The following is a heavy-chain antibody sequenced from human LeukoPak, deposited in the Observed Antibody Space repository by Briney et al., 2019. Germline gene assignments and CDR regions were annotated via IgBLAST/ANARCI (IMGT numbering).Heavy chain of an antibody. CDR3: AILPTYYYGSGSN. D-gene: IGHD3-10*01. Sequence: SETLSLTCAVYGGSFSGYYWSWIRQPPGKGLEWIGEINHSGSTNYNPSLKSRVTISVDTSKNQFSLKLSSATAADTAVYYCAILPTYYYGSGSNWGQGTLVTVSS. J-gene: IGHJ4*02. CDR1: GGSFSGYY. V-gene: IGHV4-34*01. CDR2: INHSGST.